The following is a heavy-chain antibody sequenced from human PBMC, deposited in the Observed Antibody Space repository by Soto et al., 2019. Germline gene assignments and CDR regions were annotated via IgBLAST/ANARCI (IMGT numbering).Heavy chain of an antibody. CDR1: GGTFSSYT. D-gene: IGHD2-21*01. CDR3: ARAPSAGDSAGY. V-gene: IGHV1-69*02. Sequence: QVQLVQSGAEVKKPGSSVKVSCKASGGTFSSYTISWVRQAPGQGLEWMGRIIPILGIANYAQKFQGRVTITADNSTSTAYMELSSLRSADTAVYYCARAPSAGDSAGYWGQGTLVTVSS. CDR2: IIPILGIA. J-gene: IGHJ4*02.